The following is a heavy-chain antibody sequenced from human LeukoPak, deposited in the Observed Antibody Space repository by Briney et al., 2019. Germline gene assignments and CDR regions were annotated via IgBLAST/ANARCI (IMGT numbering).Heavy chain of an antibody. CDR3: AREAGAPARYYFDY. CDR1: GGTFSSYA. D-gene: IGHD1-26*01. Sequence: SVKVSCKASGGTFSSYAIYWVRQAPGQGLEWMGGITPILGTTNYAQKFQGRVTITADESTSTAYMELTSLRSEDTAVYYCAREAGAPARYYFDYWGQGTLVTVSS. CDR2: ITPILGTT. J-gene: IGHJ4*02. V-gene: IGHV1-69*01.